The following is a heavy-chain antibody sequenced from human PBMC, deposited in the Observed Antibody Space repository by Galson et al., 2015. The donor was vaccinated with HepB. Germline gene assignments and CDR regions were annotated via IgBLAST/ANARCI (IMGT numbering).Heavy chain of an antibody. CDR2: ISYDGRNQ. J-gene: IGHJ4*02. CDR1: GFTYSSYA. Sequence: SLRLSCAASGFTYSSYAMHWVRQAPGKGLEWVAVISYDGRNQYYADSVKGRFTIFRDNSKNTLYLLMNSLIADDKAVYYCASDSAPTGSSWNDDYFDYWGQGTLVTVSS. CDR3: ASDSAPTGSSWNDDYFDY. D-gene: IGHD6-13*01. V-gene: IGHV3-30*04.